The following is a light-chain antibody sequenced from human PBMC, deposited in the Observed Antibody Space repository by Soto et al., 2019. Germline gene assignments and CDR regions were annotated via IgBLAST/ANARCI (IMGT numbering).Light chain of an antibody. CDR2: DAS. J-gene: IGKJ1*01. CDR1: QSISSW. Sequence: DIQMTQSPSSLSASVGDIVTITCRASQSISSWLAWYQQKPGKAPKLLIYDASSLESGVQSSFSGSGSGTEFTLTIRSLQPDDFATYYCKQYNSYWTCGQGTKVDIK. CDR3: KQYNSYWT. V-gene: IGKV1-5*01.